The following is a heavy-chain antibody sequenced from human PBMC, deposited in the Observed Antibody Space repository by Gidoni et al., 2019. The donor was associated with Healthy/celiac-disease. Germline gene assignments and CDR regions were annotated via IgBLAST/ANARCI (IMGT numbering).Heavy chain of an antibody. D-gene: IGHD2-15*01. J-gene: IGHJ6*03. Sequence: QVQLQQWGAGLLKPSETLSLTCAVYGGSFSGYYWSWIRQPPGKGLEWIGEINHSGSTNYNPSLKSRVTISVDTSKNQFSLKLSSVTAADTAVYYCARSNRGCSGGSCYPYYYYMDVWGKGTTVTVSS. CDR3: ARSNRGCSGGSCYPYYYYMDV. CDR1: GGSFSGYY. CDR2: INHSGST. V-gene: IGHV4-34*01.